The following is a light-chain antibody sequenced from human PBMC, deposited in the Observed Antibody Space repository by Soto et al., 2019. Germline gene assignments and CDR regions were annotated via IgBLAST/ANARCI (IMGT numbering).Light chain of an antibody. CDR1: SSDVGAYNY. J-gene: IGLJ1*01. CDR2: EVT. V-gene: IGLV2-14*01. CDR3: SSYTSSSTLV. Sequence: QSALAQPASVSGSPGQSITISCTGTSSDVGAYNYVSWYQHHPGKVPKLLIYEVTNRPSGVSDHFSGSKSGNTASLTISGLQAEDEADYYCSSYTSSSTLVFGTGTKVTVL.